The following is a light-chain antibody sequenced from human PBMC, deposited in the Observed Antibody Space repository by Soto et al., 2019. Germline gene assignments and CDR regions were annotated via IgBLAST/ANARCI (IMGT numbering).Light chain of an antibody. J-gene: IGKJ1*01. CDR1: QDISNY. V-gene: IGKV1-33*01. CDR2: DAS. CDR3: QQYDNLPT. Sequence: DIQMTQSPSSLSASVGDRVTITCQASQDISNYLNWYQQKPGKAPKLLIYDASNLETGVPSRFSGSGSGTDFTFTISSLQPEDIAIYYCQQYDNLPTFGQGTKVEIK.